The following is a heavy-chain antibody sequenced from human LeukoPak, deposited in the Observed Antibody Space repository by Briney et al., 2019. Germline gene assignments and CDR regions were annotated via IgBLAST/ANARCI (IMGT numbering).Heavy chain of an antibody. Sequence: SETLSLTCAVSGGSISRGGYSWSWIRQPPGKGLEWSGYIYHSGSTYYNPSLKSRVTISVDRSKNQFSLKLSSVTAADTAVYYCARAPRNYYDSSGYYSYAFDIWGQGTMVTVSS. J-gene: IGHJ3*02. CDR1: GGSISRGGYS. CDR2: IYHSGST. V-gene: IGHV4-30-2*01. D-gene: IGHD3-22*01. CDR3: ARAPRNYYDSSGYYSYAFDI.